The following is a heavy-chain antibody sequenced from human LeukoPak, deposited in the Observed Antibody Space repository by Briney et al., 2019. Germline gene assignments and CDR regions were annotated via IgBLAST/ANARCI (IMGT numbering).Heavy chain of an antibody. CDR3: AKDIGWELGGRTFDI. Sequence: GGALRLSCAASGFTFDDYAMHWVRQAPGKGLEGVSGISWNSGSIGYADSVKGRFTISRDNAKNSLYLQMNSLRAADTALYSCAKDIGWELGGRTFDIWGQGTMVTVSS. CDR1: GFTFDDYA. V-gene: IGHV3-9*01. D-gene: IGHD1-26*01. CDR2: ISWNSGSI. J-gene: IGHJ3*02.